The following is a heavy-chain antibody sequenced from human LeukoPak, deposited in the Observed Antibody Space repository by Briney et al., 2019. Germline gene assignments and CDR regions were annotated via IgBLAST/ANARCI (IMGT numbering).Heavy chain of an antibody. CDR3: ARGPSHVKPHYYNYMDV. CDR1: GGSISSGGYS. J-gene: IGHJ6*03. CDR2: IYHSGST. V-gene: IGHV4-30-2*01. Sequence: PSQALSLTCAVPGGSISSGGYSWSWIRQPPGKGLEWIGYIYHSGSTYYNPSLKSRVTISVDTSKNQFSLNLSSVTAADTAVYYCARGPSHVKPHYYNYMDVWGKGTTVTVSS.